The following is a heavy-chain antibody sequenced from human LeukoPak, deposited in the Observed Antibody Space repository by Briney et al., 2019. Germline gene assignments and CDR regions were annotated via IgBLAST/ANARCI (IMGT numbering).Heavy chain of an antibody. J-gene: IGHJ6*03. V-gene: IGHV3-21*05. D-gene: IGHD2-2*02. CDR1: GFTFSSYS. CDR3: ASPGYCSSTSCYMNYYYMDV. CDR2: ISSSSSYI. Sequence: PGGSLRLSCAASGFTFSSYSMNWVRQAPGKGLEWVSYISSSSSYIYYADSVKGRFTISRDNAKNSLYLQMNSLRAEDTAVYYCASPGYCSSTSCYMNYYYMDVWGKGTTVTVSS.